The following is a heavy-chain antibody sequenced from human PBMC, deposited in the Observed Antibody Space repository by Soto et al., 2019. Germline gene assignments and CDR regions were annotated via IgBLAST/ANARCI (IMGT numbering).Heavy chain of an antibody. CDR1: GYTFTGYY. J-gene: IGHJ6*02. CDR2: INPNSGGT. D-gene: IGHD3-3*01. Sequence: ASVKVSCKASGYTFTGYYMHWVRQAPGQGLEWMGWINPNSGGTNYAQKFQGWVTMTRDTSISTAYMELSRLRSDDTAVYYCARDRGTIFGVVIPLSYGMDVWGQGTTVTVSS. CDR3: ARDRGTIFGVVIPLSYGMDV. V-gene: IGHV1-2*04.